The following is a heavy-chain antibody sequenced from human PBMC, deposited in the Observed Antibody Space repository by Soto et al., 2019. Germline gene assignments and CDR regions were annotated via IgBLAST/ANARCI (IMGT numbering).Heavy chain of an antibody. V-gene: IGHV4-31*03. D-gene: IGHD3-10*01. CDR3: ATHRLWFGELTFDY. CDR1: GGSISSGGYY. CDR2: IYYSGST. Sequence: QVQLQESGPGLVKPSQTLSLTYTVSGGSISSGGYYWSWIRQHPGKGLEWIGYIYYSGSTYYNPSLKSRVTISVDTSKNQFSLKLSSVTAADTAVYYCATHRLWFGELTFDYWGQGTLVTVSS. J-gene: IGHJ4*02.